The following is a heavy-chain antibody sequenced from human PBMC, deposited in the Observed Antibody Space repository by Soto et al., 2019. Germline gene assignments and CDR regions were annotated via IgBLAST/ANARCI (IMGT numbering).Heavy chain of an antibody. D-gene: IGHD3-3*01. Sequence: QVQLVQSGAEVKKPGASVKVSCKASGYTFTSYYMHWVRQAPGQGLEWMGIINPSGGSTSYAQKFQGRGTMTRDTSTSTVYMELSSLRSEDTAVYYCARGSVRFLEWLPEGRFDPWGQGTLVTVSS. CDR3: ARGSVRFLEWLPEGRFDP. CDR1: GYTFTSYY. CDR2: INPSGGST. J-gene: IGHJ5*02. V-gene: IGHV1-46*01.